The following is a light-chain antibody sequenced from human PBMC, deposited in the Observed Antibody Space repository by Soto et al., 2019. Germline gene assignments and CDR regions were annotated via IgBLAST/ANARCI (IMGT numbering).Light chain of an antibody. V-gene: IGKV4-1*01. CDR3: QQYYSTPRT. CDR1: HSILYSSNSNSKNY. J-gene: IGKJ1*01. CDR2: WAS. Sequence: DIVMTQSPDSLAVSLGERATINCKSSHSILYSSNSNSKNYLSWYQQKPGQPPKLLIYWASTQESGVPDRFSGSGSGTDFSLTISSLQAEDVAVYYCQQYYSTPRTFGQGTKVEIK.